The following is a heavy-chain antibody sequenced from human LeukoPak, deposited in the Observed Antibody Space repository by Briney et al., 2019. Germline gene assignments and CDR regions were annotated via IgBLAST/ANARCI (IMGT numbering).Heavy chain of an antibody. CDR2: IRYDGNNQ. CDR3: ARDFFAFGGVIALLDY. CDR1: GFTFSSYG. V-gene: IGHV3-30*02. D-gene: IGHD3-16*02. Sequence: GGSLRLSCAASGFTFSSYGMHWVRQAPGKGLEWVSFIRYDGNNQYYADSVKGRFTISRDNAKKSLYLQMNSLRAEDTAVYYCARDFFAFGGVIALLDYWGQGTLVTVSS. J-gene: IGHJ4*02.